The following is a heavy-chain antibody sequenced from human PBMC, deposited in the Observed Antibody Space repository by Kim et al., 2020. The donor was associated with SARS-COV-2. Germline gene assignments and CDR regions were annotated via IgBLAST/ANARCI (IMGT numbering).Heavy chain of an antibody. Sequence: SETLSLTCTVSGYSISSGYYWGWVRQSPGKGLEWIASIYQSGSTYYNPSLRSRVTISVDTSRNQFSLKVRSVTAADPAMYYCTRGLQSDYYYYGMDVWGQGTTVTVSS. D-gene: IGHD4-4*01. CDR1: GYSISSGYY. CDR2: IYQSGST. V-gene: IGHV4-38-2*02. CDR3: TRGLQSDYYYYGMDV. J-gene: IGHJ6*02.